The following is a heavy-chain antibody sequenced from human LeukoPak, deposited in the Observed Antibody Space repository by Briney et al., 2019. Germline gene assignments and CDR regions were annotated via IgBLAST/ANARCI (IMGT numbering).Heavy chain of an antibody. CDR1: GFTFSSYA. CDR3: AKGSQWEPLYFDY. J-gene: IGHJ4*02. CDR2: ISGSGGST. Sequence: GGSLRLSCAASGFTFSSYAMSWVRQAPGKGLEWVSAISGSGGSTYYTDSVKGRFTISRDNSKNTLYLQMNSLRAEDTAVYYCAKGSQWEPLYFDYWGQGTLVTVSS. V-gene: IGHV3-23*01. D-gene: IGHD1-26*01.